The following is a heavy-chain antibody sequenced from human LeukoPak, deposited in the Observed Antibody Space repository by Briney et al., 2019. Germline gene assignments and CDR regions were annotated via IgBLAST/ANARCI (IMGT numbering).Heavy chain of an antibody. CDR1: GGTFSSYA. D-gene: IGHD1-1*01. V-gene: IGHV1-69*13. CDR3: ADGGTDWFDP. Sequence: ASVKVSCKASGGTFSSYAISLVRQAPGQGLEWMGGIIPIFGTANYAQKFQGRVTITADESTSTAYMELSSLRSEEKAAYYCADGGTDWFDPWGQGTLVTVSS. CDR2: IIPIFGTA. J-gene: IGHJ5*02.